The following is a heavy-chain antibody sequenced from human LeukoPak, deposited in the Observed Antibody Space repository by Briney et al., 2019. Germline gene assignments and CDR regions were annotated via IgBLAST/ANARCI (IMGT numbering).Heavy chain of an antibody. J-gene: IGHJ4*02. CDR3: AKDLVGYGDYAYYFDT. CDR2: VGGYNGKT. CDR1: GFTLRSYG. Sequence: ASVKVSCKPSGFTLRSYGISWVRQAPGQGPEWMGWVGGYNGKTNYAQKFQGRVSMTTDSSTSTTYMELRSLKSDDTAVYYCAKDLVGYGDYAYYFDTWGQGTLVTVSS. V-gene: IGHV1-18*01. D-gene: IGHD4-17*01.